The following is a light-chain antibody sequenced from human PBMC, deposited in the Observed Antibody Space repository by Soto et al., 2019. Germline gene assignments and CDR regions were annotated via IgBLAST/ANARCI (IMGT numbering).Light chain of an antibody. J-gene: IGKJ1*01. V-gene: IGKV1-5*01. CDR1: QIITNR. Sequence: DVQMTQSPSTLSASVGDRVTITCRASQIITNRLAWYQQKPGKAPQVLIFDASRLEAGVPSRFSGRGSGTEFSLTISSLQPEDFAAYHCQHYGGLWTFGQGTRVE. CDR2: DAS. CDR3: QHYGGLWT.